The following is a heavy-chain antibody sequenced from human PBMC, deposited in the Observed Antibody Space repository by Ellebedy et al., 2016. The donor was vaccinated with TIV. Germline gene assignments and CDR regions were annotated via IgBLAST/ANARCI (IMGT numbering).Heavy chain of an antibody. CDR2: IYYSGRT. Sequence: SETLSLTXTVSGGSIASINYYWGWIRQSPEKGLEWLGSIYYSGRTYYNPSLKSRATISVDPSQNRFSLKLNSVTAADTAVYYCARRIFHSGCFDYWGQGTLVTVSS. CDR3: ARRIFHSGCFDY. CDR1: GGSIASINYY. D-gene: IGHD6-19*01. V-gene: IGHV4-39*01. J-gene: IGHJ4*02.